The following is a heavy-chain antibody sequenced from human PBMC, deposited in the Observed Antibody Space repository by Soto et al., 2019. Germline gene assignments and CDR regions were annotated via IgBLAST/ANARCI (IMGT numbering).Heavy chain of an antibody. CDR3: ARTAVSTSRRDY. V-gene: IGHV4-39*01. D-gene: IGHD2-2*01. CDR2: IYYSGST. Sequence: QLQLQESGPGLVKPSETLSLTCTVSGGSISSSSYYWGWIRQPPGKGLEWIGSIYYSGSTYYNPSLKSRATISVDTSKNQFSLKLSSVTAADAAVYYCARTAVSTSRRDYWGQGTLVTVSS. CDR1: GGSISSSSYY. J-gene: IGHJ4*02.